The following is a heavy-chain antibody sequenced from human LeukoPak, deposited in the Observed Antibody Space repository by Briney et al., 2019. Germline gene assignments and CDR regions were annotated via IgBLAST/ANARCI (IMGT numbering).Heavy chain of an antibody. Sequence: GGSLRLSCTASGFTFSHAWMSWVRQAPGKGLEWVGRIKSKADGGTTDYAAPVKGRFTISRDDSKNTLFLQINSLKSEDKAVYYCTWGTGGNFDYWGQGTLVTVSS. CDR3: TWGTGGNFDY. J-gene: IGHJ4*02. D-gene: IGHD2-8*02. CDR2: IKSKADGGTT. V-gene: IGHV3-15*01. CDR1: GFTFSHAW.